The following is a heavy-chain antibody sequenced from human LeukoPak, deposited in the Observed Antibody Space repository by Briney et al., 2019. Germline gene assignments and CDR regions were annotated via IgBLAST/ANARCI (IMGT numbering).Heavy chain of an antibody. CDR1: VYTFTGYY. D-gene: IGHD6-13*01. Sequence: GASVKVSCKASVYTFTGYYMHWVRQAPGQRREWMGWINPNSGGTNYAQKFQGRVTMTRDTSISTAYMELSRLRSDDTAVYYCARDGGSSWPSFWGQGTLVTVSS. J-gene: IGHJ4*02. V-gene: IGHV1-2*02. CDR3: ARDGGSSWPSF. CDR2: INPNSGGT.